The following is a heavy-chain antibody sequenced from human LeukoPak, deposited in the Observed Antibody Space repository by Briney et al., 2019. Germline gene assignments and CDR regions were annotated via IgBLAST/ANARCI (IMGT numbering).Heavy chain of an antibody. Sequence: GGSLRLSFAASGFTFSSYAMSWVRQAPGKGLEWVSAISGSGGSTYYADSVKGRFTISRDNSKNTLYLQMNSLRAEDTAVYYCAKESDYGGNFAPDYWGQGTLVTVSS. CDR3: AKESDYGGNFAPDY. CDR2: ISGSGGST. J-gene: IGHJ4*02. V-gene: IGHV3-23*01. D-gene: IGHD4-23*01. CDR1: GFTFSSYA.